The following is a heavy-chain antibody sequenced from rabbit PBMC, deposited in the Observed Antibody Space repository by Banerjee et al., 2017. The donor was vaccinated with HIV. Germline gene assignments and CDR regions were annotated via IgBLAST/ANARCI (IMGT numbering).Heavy chain of an antibody. J-gene: IGHJ4*01. D-gene: IGHD8-1*01. CDR2: IYGGSSGNT. V-gene: IGHV1S45*01. CDR3: ARGSGSIYDL. Sequence: QEQLEESGGDLVKPEGSLPLTCTASGFAFSSNYWIRRVRQAPGKGLEWIASIYGGSSGNTHYASWAKGRFTISKSSSTTVTLQMTSLTAADTATYFCARGSGSIYDLWGPGTLVTVS. CDR1: GFAFSSNYW.